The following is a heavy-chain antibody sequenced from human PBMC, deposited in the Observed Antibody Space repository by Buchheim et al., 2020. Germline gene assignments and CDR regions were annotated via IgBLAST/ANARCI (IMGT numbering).Heavy chain of an antibody. CDR3: ARKSFGTEFNWFDP. Sequence: QLQLQESGPGLVKPSETLSLTCTVSGGSISSSSYYWGWIRQPPGKGLEWIGRIYYSGSTYYNPSLKSRVPISVDTSKNQFSLKLSSVTAADTAVYYCARKSFGTEFNWFDPWGQGTL. CDR2: IYYSGST. V-gene: IGHV4-39*01. CDR1: GGSISSSSYY. D-gene: IGHD3-16*01. J-gene: IGHJ5*02.